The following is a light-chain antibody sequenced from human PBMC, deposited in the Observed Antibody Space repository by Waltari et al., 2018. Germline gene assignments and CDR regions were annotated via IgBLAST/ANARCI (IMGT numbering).Light chain of an antibody. CDR3: TGWDDSLNGVV. J-gene: IGLJ2*01. CDR2: SSN. Sequence: QSVLTQPPSASGTPGQRVTISCSGSSSNIGSNYVNWYQQLPGTAPKLLIYSSNQRASWVPGRFSGSKACTSASLAISGRQSEDEADYYCTGWDDSLNGVVFGGGTKLTVL. V-gene: IGLV1-44*01. CDR1: SSNIGSNY.